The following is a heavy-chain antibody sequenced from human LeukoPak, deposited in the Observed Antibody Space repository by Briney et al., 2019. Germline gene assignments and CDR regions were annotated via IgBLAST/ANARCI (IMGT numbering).Heavy chain of an antibody. D-gene: IGHD4-17*01. Sequence: SETLSPTCTVSGGSISSSSYYWGWIRQPPGKGLEWIGSIYYSGSTYYNPSLKSRVTISVDTSKNQFSLKLSSVTAADTAVYYCKTTVTTGSNWFDPWGQGTLVTVSS. CDR1: GGSISSSSYY. V-gene: IGHV4-39*01. J-gene: IGHJ5*02. CDR3: KTTVTTGSNWFDP. CDR2: IYYSGST.